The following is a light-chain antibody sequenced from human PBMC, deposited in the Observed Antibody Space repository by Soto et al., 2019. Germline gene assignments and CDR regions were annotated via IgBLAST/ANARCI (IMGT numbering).Light chain of an antibody. CDR1: QSVSSN. CDR2: DAS. Sequence: EIVMTQSPATLSVSPGESATISCRASQSVSSNLAWYQQKPGQAPRLLIYDASARATGIPARFSGSGSGTEFTLTISSLQSEDFAVYYCQQYNNWPRTFGQGTKVEIK. CDR3: QQYNNWPRT. J-gene: IGKJ1*01. V-gene: IGKV3-15*01.